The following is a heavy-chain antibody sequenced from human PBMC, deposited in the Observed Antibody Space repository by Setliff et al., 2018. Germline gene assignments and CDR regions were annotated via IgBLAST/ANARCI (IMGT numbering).Heavy chain of an antibody. J-gene: IGHJ5*02. CDR3: ARLYIVVVVAATPAWFDP. CDR1: GYSIRSGNY. Sequence: SETLSLTCAVSGYSIRSGNYWGWIRQPPGKGLEWIGYIYYSGSTYYNPSLKSRVTISVDTSKNQFSLKLSSVTAADTAVYYCARLYIVVVVAATPAWFDPWGQGTLVTVSS. CDR2: IYYSGST. V-gene: IGHV4-38-2*01. D-gene: IGHD2-15*01.